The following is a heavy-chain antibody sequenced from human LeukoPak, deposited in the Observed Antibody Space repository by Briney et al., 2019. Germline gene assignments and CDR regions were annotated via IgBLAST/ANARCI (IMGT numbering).Heavy chain of an antibody. CDR1: GGSFSGYY. J-gene: IGHJ3*02. V-gene: IGHV4-34*01. CDR2: VIHSGTL. CDR3: ARGTNYYDSSGYWRYPQPRLTAPHAFDI. D-gene: IGHD3-22*01. Sequence: SETLSLTCAVHGGSFSGYYWSWIRQPPGKGLEWIGEVIHSGTLNYNPSLKSRLTMSVDTSKNQFSLNLNYVTAADTAVYYCARGTNYYDSSGYWRYPQPRLTAPHAFDIWGRGAMVLVSS.